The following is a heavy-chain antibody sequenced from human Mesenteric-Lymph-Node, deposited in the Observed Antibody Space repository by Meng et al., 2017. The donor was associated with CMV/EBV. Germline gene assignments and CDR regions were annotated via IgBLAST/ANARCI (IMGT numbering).Heavy chain of an antibody. CDR1: GYTFTAYF. V-gene: IGHV1-2*02. CDR2: INPNNGDT. J-gene: IGHJ4*02. CDR3: AREGYCGSTSCENDY. D-gene: IGHD2-2*01. Sequence: ASVKVSCKPSGYTFTAYFMHWVRQAPGQGLEWMGWINPNNGDTSYKQKFQGRVTMTSDTSISTAYMELSSLRSDDTALYYCAREGYCGSTSCENDYWGQGTLVTVFS.